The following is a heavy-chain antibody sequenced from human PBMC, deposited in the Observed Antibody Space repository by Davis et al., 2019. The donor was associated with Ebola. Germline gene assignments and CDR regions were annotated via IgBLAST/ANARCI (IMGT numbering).Heavy chain of an antibody. J-gene: IGHJ5*02. Sequence: AASVKVSCKASGYTFTGSDIMWVRQATGQGLEWMGWMNPNSGNTGYAQSFQGRVTMTRDTSISTAYMELSNLRSDDTAMYYCARAVRGTYDPWGQGTLVTVSS. CDR3: ARAVRGTYDP. CDR1: GYTFTGSD. V-gene: IGHV1-8*01. CDR2: MNPNSGNT. D-gene: IGHD1-26*01.